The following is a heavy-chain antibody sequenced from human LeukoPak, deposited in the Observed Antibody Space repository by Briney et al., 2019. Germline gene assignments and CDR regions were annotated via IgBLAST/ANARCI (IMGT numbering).Heavy chain of an antibody. CDR1: GGSIRGGYFY. CDR3: AGGMTTVTTRY. J-gene: IGHJ4*02. D-gene: IGHD4-17*01. CDR2: IYYSGST. Sequence: SETLSLTCTVTGGSIRGGYFYWTWIRQPAGRGLEWIGYIYYSGSTNYNPSLKSRVTISVDTSKNQFSLKLSSVTAADTAVYYCAGGMTTVTTRYWGQGTLVTVSS. V-gene: IGHV4-61*10.